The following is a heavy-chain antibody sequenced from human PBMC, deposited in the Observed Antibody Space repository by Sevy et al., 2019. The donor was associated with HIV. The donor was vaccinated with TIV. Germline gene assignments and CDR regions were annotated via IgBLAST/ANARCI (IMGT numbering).Heavy chain of an antibody. J-gene: IGHJ6*02. CDR1: GGTFRQFP. V-gene: IGHV1-69*13. D-gene: IGHD5-18*01. CDR2: IIPIFATV. CDR3: AREDKALDRPTFPPIYHYDLDV. Sequence: ASVKVSCKASGGTFRQFPISWVRQAPGQGLEWMGGIIPIFATVNYAEKFQGRVTITADESTSTGYMELSSLRSEDTAIYFCAREDKALDRPTFPPIYHYDLDVWGQGTTVTVSS.